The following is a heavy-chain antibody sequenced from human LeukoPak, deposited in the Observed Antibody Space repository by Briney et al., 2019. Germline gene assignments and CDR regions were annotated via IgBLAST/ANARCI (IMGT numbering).Heavy chain of an antibody. V-gene: IGHV3-74*01. CDR1: GFTFSSYW. J-gene: IGHJ4*02. CDR3: AREDYDYGDYYFDY. CDR2: INSDGSDT. Sequence: VQPGGSLRLSCAASGFTFSSYWMHWVRQAPGEGLVWVSRINSDGSDTIYADSVKGRFTISRDNAKNTLYLQMYSLRAEDTALYYCAREDYDYGDYYFDYWGQGTLVTVSS. D-gene: IGHD4-17*01.